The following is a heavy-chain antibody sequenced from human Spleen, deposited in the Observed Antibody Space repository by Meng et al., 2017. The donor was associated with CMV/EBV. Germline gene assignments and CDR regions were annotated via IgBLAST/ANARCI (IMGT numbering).Heavy chain of an antibody. D-gene: IGHD3-10*01. CDR2: IYYSGST. J-gene: IGHJ5*02. CDR3: ARTHYGSGSSRFDP. V-gene: IGHV4-39*07. Sequence: GSLRLSCTVSGGSISSSSYYWGWIRQPPGKGLEWIGSIYYSGSTYYNPSLKSRVTISVDTSKNQFSLKLSSVTAADTAVYYCARTHYGSGSSRFDPWGQGTLVTVSS. CDR1: GGSISSSSYY.